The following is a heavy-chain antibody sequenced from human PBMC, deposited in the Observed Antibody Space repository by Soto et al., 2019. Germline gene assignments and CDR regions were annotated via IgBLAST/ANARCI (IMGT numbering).Heavy chain of an antibody. V-gene: IGHV4-39*01. Sequence: QLQLQESGPGLVKPSETLSLTCTVSGGSISSSSYYWGWIRQPPGKGLEWIGTIYYSGSTYYNPSLKSRVTISVDTSKNQFSLKLSSVTAADTAVYYCARQGSGSYNAFDILGQGTVVTVSS. CDR3: ARQGSGSYNAFDI. CDR1: GGSISSSSYY. D-gene: IGHD1-26*01. J-gene: IGHJ3*02. CDR2: IYYSGST.